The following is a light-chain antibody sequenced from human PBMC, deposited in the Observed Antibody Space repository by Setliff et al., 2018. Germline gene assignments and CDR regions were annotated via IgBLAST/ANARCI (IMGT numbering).Light chain of an antibody. CDR1: SSNFGTYT. CDR3: AAWDDSLNGFV. Sequence: QSALTQPPSASGTPGQRVTISCSGSSSNFGTYTVNWYQHRPGTAPELLIYAINQRPSGVPDRFSGSKSGTSASLAISGLQSEDEAEYYRAAWDDSLNGFVFGTGTKVTVL. CDR2: AIN. V-gene: IGLV1-44*01. J-gene: IGLJ1*01.